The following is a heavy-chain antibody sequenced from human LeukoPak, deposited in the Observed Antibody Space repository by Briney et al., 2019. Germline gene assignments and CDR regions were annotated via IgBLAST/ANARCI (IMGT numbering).Heavy chain of an antibody. CDR2: INHSGST. Sequence: SETLSLTCAVYGGSFSGYYWSWIRQPPGKGLEWIGEINHSGSTNYNPSLKSRVTISVDTSKNQFSLKLSSVTAADTAVYYCARGYCSGGSCYSHYYYNYMDVWGKGTTVTVSS. D-gene: IGHD2-15*01. CDR3: ARGYCSGGSCYSHYYYNYMDV. CDR1: GGSFSGYY. J-gene: IGHJ6*03. V-gene: IGHV4-34*01.